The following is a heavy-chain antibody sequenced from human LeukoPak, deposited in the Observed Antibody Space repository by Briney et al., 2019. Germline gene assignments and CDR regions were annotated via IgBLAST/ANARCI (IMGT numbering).Heavy chain of an antibody. D-gene: IGHD6-13*01. J-gene: IGHJ4*02. CDR1: GYTFTGYY. CDR3: AREQDSSSWFSGSYYFDY. V-gene: IGHV1-2*02. CDR2: INPNSGGT. Sequence: GASVKVSCKASGYTFTGYYMHWVRQAPGQGLEWMGWINPNSGGTNYAQKFQGRVTMIRDTSISTAYMELSRLRSDDTAVYYCAREQDSSSWFSGSYYFDYWGQGTLVTVSS.